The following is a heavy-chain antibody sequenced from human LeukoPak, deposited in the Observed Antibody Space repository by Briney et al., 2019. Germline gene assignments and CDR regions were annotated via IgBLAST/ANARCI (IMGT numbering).Heavy chain of an antibody. J-gene: IGHJ3*02. D-gene: IGHD3-22*01. Sequence: SETLSLTCTVSGGSISSYYWSWIRQPPGKGLEWIGYIYYSGSTNYNPSLKSRVTISVDTSKNQFSLKLSSVTAADTAVYYCARRRDTTSYYGAFDIWGQGTMVIVSS. CDR3: ARRRDTTSYYGAFDI. CDR2: IYYSGST. CDR1: GGSISSYY. V-gene: IGHV4-59*08.